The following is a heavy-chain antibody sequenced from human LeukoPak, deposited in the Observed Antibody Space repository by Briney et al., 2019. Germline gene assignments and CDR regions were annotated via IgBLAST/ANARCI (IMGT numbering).Heavy chain of an antibody. CDR3: ARMMDIVATIGFDP. V-gene: IGHV4-59*01. D-gene: IGHD5-12*01. CDR2: IYYSGST. J-gene: IGHJ5*02. Sequence: SETLSLTCTVSGGSISSYYWSWIRQPPGKGLEWNGYIYYSGSTNYNPSLKGRVTISVDTSKNQFSLKLSSVTAADTAVYYCARMMDIVATIGFDPWGQGTLVTVSS. CDR1: GGSISSYY.